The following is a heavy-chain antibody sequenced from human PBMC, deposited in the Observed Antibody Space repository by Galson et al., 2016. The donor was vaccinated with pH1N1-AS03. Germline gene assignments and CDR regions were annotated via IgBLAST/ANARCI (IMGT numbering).Heavy chain of an antibody. CDR2: IDPGDSDT. CDR3: ARPPHSGPLYYFYGMDI. Sequence: QSGAEVKKPGESLKISCKASGYSFANYWIGWVRQMPGKGLEWMGIIDPGDSDTRYSLPSQGQVTISADKSLSTAYLQWSSLKASDTAIYYWARPPHSGPLYYFYGMDIWGQGTTVTVSS. D-gene: IGHD3-10*01. CDR1: GYSFANYW. J-gene: IGHJ6*02. V-gene: IGHV5-51*01.